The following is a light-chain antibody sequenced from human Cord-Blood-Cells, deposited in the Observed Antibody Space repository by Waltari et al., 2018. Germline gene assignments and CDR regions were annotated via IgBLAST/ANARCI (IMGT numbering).Light chain of an antibody. J-gene: IGKJ5*01. CDR3: QQYNNWPPIT. CDR1: HSVSSN. CDR2: GAS. V-gene: IGKV3-15*01. Sequence: EIVMTQSPATLSVSPQERATLPCRASHSVSSNLAWYQQKAGQAPRHLIYGASTRADGIPARFSGSGSGTEFTLTISSLQSDDVAVYYCQQYNNWPPITFGQGTRLEIK.